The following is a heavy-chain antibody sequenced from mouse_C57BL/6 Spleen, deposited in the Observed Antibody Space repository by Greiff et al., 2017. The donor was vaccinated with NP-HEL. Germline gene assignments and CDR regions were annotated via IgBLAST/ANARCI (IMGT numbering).Heavy chain of an antibody. CDR1: GFTFSDYY. Sequence: EVQLVESEGGLVQPGSSMKLSCTASGFTFSDYYMAWVRQVPEKGLEWVANINYDGSSTYYLDSLKSRFIISRDNAKNILYLQMSSLKSEDTATYYCARDDYYGSSAGWFAYWGQGTLVTVSA. J-gene: IGHJ3*01. CDR2: INYDGSST. V-gene: IGHV5-16*01. CDR3: ARDDYYGSSAGWFAY. D-gene: IGHD1-1*01.